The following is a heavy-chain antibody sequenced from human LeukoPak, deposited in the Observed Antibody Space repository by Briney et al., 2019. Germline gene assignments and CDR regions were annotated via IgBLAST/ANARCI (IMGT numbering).Heavy chain of an antibody. D-gene: IGHD4-23*01. CDR2: ISSSSSYI. J-gene: IGHJ6*02. CDR3: ARDGGSTVVTAFGNYYYGMDV. V-gene: IGHV3-21*01. Sequence: PGGSLRLSCAASGFTFSSYSMNWVRQAPGKGLEWVSSISSSSSYIYYADSVKGRFTISRDNAKNSLYLQMNSLRAEDTAVYYCARDGGSTVVTAFGNYYYGMDVWGQGTTVTVSS. CDR1: GFTFSSYS.